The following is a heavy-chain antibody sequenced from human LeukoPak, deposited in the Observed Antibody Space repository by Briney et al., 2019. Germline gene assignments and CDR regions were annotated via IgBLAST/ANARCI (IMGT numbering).Heavy chain of an antibody. V-gene: IGHV3-64D*09. Sequence: GGSLSLSCSASGFTFSSYIMHWARQAPGKGLEYISAITSNGGTTYYADSVKGRVTISRDNSKNTLYLQMSSLRPEDTAVYYCVKDDSYYYDRSARDSWGQGTLVTVSS. CDR1: GFTFSSYI. CDR3: VKDDSYYYDRSARDS. D-gene: IGHD3-22*01. J-gene: IGHJ4*02. CDR2: ITSNGGTT.